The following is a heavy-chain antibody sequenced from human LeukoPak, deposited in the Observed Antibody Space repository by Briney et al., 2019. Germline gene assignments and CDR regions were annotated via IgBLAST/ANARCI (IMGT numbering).Heavy chain of an antibody. CDR3: ARGYSVYYFDY. J-gene: IGHJ4*02. Sequence: GGSLRLSCAASGFTFSSYWMHWVRQAPGKGLEWVSVIYSGGSTYYADSVKGRFTISRDNSKNTLYLQVNSLRAEDTAVYYCARGYSVYYFDYWGQGTLVTVSS. V-gene: IGHV3-53*01. CDR2: IYSGGST. CDR1: GFTFSSYW. D-gene: IGHD1-1*01.